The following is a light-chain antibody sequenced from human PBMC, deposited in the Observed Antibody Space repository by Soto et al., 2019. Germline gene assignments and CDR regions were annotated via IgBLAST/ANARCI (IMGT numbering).Light chain of an antibody. CDR3: QQGYSTPLT. Sequence: DIQMTQSASSLAASVGDIVTITCRASQSISSYLNWYQQKPGKAPKLLIYAASSLQSGVPSRFSGSGSGTDFTLTISSLQPEDFATYYCQQGYSTPLTFGGGTKVDVK. V-gene: IGKV1-39*01. CDR2: AAS. J-gene: IGKJ4*01. CDR1: QSISSY.